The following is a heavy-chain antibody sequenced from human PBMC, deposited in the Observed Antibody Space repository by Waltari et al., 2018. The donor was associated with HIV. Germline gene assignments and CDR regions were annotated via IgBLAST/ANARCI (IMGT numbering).Heavy chain of an antibody. D-gene: IGHD6-19*01. V-gene: IGHV3-9*01. Sequence: EVQLVESGGGLVQPGGSLSLSCSASGFSFDDFAMPWVRQAPGKGLEGVAGMSWDSGSIVYADSVRGRFTISRDDASLYLQMTSLRAEDTALYYCAKGTQTVAVVYGMDVWGHGTTVTVSS. CDR2: MSWDSGSI. J-gene: IGHJ6*02. CDR3: AKGTQTVAVVYGMDV. CDR1: GFSFDDFA.